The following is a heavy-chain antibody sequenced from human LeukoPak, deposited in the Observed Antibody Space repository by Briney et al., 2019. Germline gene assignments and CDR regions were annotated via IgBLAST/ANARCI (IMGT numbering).Heavy chain of an antibody. Sequence: ASVKVSCKASGYTFTGYYMHWVRQAPGQGLEWMGWINPNSGGTNYAQKFQGRVTMTRDTSISTAYMELSRLRSGDTAVYYCARGFLEWLSYSIYFDYWGQGTLVTVSS. V-gene: IGHV1-2*02. D-gene: IGHD3-3*01. CDR1: GYTFTGYY. J-gene: IGHJ4*02. CDR2: INPNSGGT. CDR3: ARGFLEWLSYSIYFDY.